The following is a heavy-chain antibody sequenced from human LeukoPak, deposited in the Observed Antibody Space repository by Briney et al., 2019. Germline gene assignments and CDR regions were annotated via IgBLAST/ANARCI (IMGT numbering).Heavy chain of an antibody. CDR3: ARDVVAAAGSWDY. CDR1: GGSISSGGYS. J-gene: IGHJ4*02. Sequence: PSETLSLTCAVSGGSISSGGYSWSWIRQPPGKGLEWIGYIYYSGSTNYNPSLKSRVTISVDTSKNQFSLKLSSVTAADTAVYYCARDVVAAAGSWDYWGQGTLVTVSS. V-gene: IGHV4-61*08. D-gene: IGHD6-13*01. CDR2: IYYSGST.